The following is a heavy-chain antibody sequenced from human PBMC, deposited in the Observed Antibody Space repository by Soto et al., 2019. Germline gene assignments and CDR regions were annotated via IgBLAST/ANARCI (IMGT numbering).Heavy chain of an antibody. CDR3: ERDYDRWGEDWFDP. CDR2: ISDFEGHV. CDR1: GYTFTNYG. V-gene: IGHV1-18*01. D-gene: IGHD3-16*01. J-gene: IGHJ5*02. Sequence: QVQLVQSGAEMKKPGASVKVSCKASGYTFTNYGISWVRQAPGQGLEWMGGISDFEGHVNYAQKFQGRVTLTINTSTSTDYMELRSLTSDAAAIYYCERDYDRWGEDWFDPWGQGTLVTVSS.